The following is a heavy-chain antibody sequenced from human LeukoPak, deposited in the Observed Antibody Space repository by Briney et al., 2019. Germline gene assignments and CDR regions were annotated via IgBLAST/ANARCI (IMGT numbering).Heavy chain of an antibody. D-gene: IGHD6-19*01. CDR1: GGSISSYY. J-gene: IGHJ4*02. CDR3: ARLKQWLEFDY. Sequence: PSETLSLTCTVSGGSISSYYWSWIRQPPGKGLEWIGYIYYSGSTNYNPSLKSRVTISVDTSKNQFSLKLSSVTAADTAVYYCARLKQWLEFDYWGQGTPVTVSS. CDR2: IYYSGST. V-gene: IGHV4-59*01.